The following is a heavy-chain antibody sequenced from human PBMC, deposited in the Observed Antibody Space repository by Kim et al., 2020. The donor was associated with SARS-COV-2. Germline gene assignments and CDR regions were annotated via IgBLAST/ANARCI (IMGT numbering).Heavy chain of an antibody. CDR2: INHSGST. J-gene: IGHJ6*02. CDR1: GGSFSGYY. D-gene: IGHD3-3*01. CDR3: ARVPDEGFRDGYFYYYGMDV. V-gene: IGHV4-34*01. Sequence: SETLSLTCAVYGGSFSGYYWSWIRQPPGKGLEWIGEINHSGSTNYNPSLKSRVTISVDTSKNQFSLKLSSVTAADTAVYYCARVPDEGFRDGYFYYYGMDVWGQGTTVTVSS.